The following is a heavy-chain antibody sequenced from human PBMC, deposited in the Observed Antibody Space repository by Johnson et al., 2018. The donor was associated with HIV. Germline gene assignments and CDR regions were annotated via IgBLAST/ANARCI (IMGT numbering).Heavy chain of an antibody. J-gene: IGHJ3*02. CDR3: AKEQWFGELVSAFDI. V-gene: IGHV3-30*02. CDR2: IWYDGSNK. Sequence: HVQLVESGGGLEQPGGSLRLSCAASGFTFSSYAMSWVRQAPGKGLEWVAVIWYDGSNKYYADSVKGRFTISRDNSKNTLYLQMNSLRAEDTAVYYCAKEQWFGELVSAFDIWGQGTMVTVSS. CDR1: GFTFSSYA. D-gene: IGHD3-10*01.